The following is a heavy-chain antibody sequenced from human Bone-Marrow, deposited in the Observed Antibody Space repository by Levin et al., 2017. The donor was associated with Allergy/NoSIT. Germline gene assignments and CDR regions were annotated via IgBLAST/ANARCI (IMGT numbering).Heavy chain of an antibody. CDR1: GFIFTAYW. CDR2: VHPEDSDT. Sequence: KAGGSLRLSCKGSGFIFTAYWIGWVRQMPGKGLEWIGSVHPEDSDTRYRPAFRGQVTISVDKSIDTAYLQWSSLKASDTATYYCVRRDYDFWDWGQGTLVTVSS. CDR3: VRRDYDFWD. J-gene: IGHJ4*02. D-gene: IGHD3-3*01. V-gene: IGHV5-51*01.